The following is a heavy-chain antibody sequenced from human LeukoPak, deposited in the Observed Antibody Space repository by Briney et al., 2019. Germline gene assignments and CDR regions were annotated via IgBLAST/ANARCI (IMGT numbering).Heavy chain of an antibody. Sequence: GGSLRLSCAASGFTFSSYAMHWVRQAPGKGLEWVAVISYDGSNKYYADSVKGRFTISRDNSKNTLYLQMNSLRAEDTAVYYCAKDTAYDFWSGYFDYWGQGTLVTVSS. CDR3: AKDTAYDFWSGYFDY. CDR1: GFTFSSYA. D-gene: IGHD3-3*01. CDR2: ISYDGSNK. V-gene: IGHV3-30-3*01. J-gene: IGHJ4*02.